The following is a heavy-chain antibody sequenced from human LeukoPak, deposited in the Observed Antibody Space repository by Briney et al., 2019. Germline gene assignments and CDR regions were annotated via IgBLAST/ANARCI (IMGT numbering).Heavy chain of an antibody. D-gene: IGHD2-21*02. CDR2: INHSGRA. CDR1: GGSFSVYY. V-gene: IGHV4-34*01. J-gene: IGHJ4*02. Sequence: SETLSLTCAVYGGSFSVYYWSWIRQPPGKGLEWVGEINHSGRANYNPSLKSRVTLSVYTSKNQFSLKLGSVAAADTAGYYCARTARYCGNSVDFWGQGTLVSVAS. CDR3: ARTARYCGNSVDF.